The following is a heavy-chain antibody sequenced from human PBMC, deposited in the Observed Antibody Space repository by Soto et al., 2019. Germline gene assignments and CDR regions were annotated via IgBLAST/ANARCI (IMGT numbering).Heavy chain of an antibody. CDR3: ARGRKGFSSSCYVD. CDR1: GGSFSGYY. CDR2: INDSGGT. V-gene: IGHV4-34*01. J-gene: IGHJ4*02. D-gene: IGHD6-13*01. Sequence: PSETLYLPCAVYGGSFSGYYWTWIRQPPGKGLEWIGEINDSGGTDYNPSLKSRVTISLDTSKNQLSLKLSSVTAADTAVYYCARGRKGFSSSCYVDWGQGTLVTVSS.